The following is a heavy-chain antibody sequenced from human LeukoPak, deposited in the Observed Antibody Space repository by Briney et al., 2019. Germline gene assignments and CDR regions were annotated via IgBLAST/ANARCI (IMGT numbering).Heavy chain of an antibody. CDR3: ARVNYYGSGSYTPNFDY. V-gene: IGHV1-18*04. J-gene: IGHJ4*02. CDR2: ISAYNGNT. Sequence: ASVKVSCKASGYTFTSYGISWVRQAPGQGLEWMGWISAYNGNTNYAQKLQGRVTMTTDTSTSTAYMELRSLRSDDTAVYYRARVNYYGSGSYTPNFDYWGQGTLVTVSS. D-gene: IGHD3-10*01. CDR1: GYTFTSYG.